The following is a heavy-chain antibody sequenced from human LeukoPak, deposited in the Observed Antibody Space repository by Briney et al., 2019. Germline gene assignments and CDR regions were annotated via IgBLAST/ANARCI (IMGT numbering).Heavy chain of an antibody. J-gene: IGHJ3*02. CDR1: GGSISSYY. CDR2: IYYSGST. V-gene: IGHV4-59*08. D-gene: IGHD4-17*01. CDR3: ARVSTVTTHAFDI. Sequence: SETLSLTCTVSGGSISSYYWSWIRQPPGKGLEWIGYIYYSGSTNYNPSLKSRVTISVDTPKNQFSLKLSSVTAADTAVYYCARVSTVTTHAFDIWGQGTMVTVSS.